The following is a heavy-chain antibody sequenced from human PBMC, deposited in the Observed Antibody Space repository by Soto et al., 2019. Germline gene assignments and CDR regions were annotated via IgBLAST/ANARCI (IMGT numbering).Heavy chain of an antibody. CDR3: ARLPSSSWPYNWFDP. J-gene: IGHJ5*02. CDR1: GGTFSSYA. V-gene: IGHV1-69*13. D-gene: IGHD6-13*01. Sequence: ASVKVSCKASGGTFSSYAISWVRQAPGQGLEWMGGIIPIFGTANYAQKFQGRVTITADESTSTAYMELSSLRSEDAAVYYCARLPSSSWPYNWFDPWGQGTLVTVSS. CDR2: IIPIFGTA.